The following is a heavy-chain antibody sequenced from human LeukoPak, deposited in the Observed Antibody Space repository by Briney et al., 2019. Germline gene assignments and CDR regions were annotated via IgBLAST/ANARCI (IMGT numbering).Heavy chain of an antibody. CDR1: GGSISSYY. D-gene: IGHD2/OR15-2a*01. CDR2: IYSSGST. CDR3: ARDFSAAFDI. Sequence: PSETLSLTCTVPGGSISSYYWSWIRQPPGKGLEWIGYIYSSGSTNDNPSLKSRVTISVDMSKNQFSLKLRSVTAADTAVYYCARDFSAAFDIWGQGTMVTVSS. J-gene: IGHJ3*02. V-gene: IGHV4-59*01.